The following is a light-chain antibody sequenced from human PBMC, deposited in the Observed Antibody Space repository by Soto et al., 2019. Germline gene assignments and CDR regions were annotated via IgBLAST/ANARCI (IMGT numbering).Light chain of an antibody. CDR1: SSNIGNNY. J-gene: IGLJ2*01. Sequence: QSVLTQPPSVSAAPGQKVTISCSGSSSNIGNNYVSWYQQLPGTAPKLLIYDNNKRPSGIPDRFSGSKSGTSATLGITGLXXXXXXXXXCGTWDSSLSAGDVVFGGGTKLTVL. CDR2: DNN. CDR3: GTWDSSLSAGDVV. V-gene: IGLV1-51*01.